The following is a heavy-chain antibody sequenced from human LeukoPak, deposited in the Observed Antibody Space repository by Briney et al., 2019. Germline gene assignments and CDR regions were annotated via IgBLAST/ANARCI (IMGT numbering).Heavy chain of an antibody. CDR3: AKEGGYEGYFDY. V-gene: IGHV3-74*01. CDR2: ISFDGSDA. D-gene: IGHD5-12*01. Sequence: GGSLRLSCAASGFTFSGFWMHWVRQAPGKGLVWVSCISFDGSDATYADSVKGRFTISRDNAKNTLHLQMDSLRAEDTAVYYCAKEGGYEGYFDYWGQGTLVTVSS. J-gene: IGHJ4*02. CDR1: GFTFSGFW.